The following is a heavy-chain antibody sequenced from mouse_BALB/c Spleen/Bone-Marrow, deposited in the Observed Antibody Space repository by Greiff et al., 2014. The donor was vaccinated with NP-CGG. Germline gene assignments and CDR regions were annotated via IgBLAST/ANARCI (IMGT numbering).Heavy chain of an antibody. Sequence: QVQLQQSGAELVRPGASVKLSCKASGYTFTGYWMNWVKQRPGQGLEWIGMIDPSDSETHYNEMFKDKATLTVDKSSSTVYMRFSGLTSEDSAVYYCVRKYGKGGDYWGQGTTLTVSS. J-gene: IGHJ2*01. CDR1: GYTFTGYW. V-gene: IGHV1-61*01. CDR2: IDPSDSET. D-gene: IGHD2-10*02. CDR3: VRKYGKGGDY.